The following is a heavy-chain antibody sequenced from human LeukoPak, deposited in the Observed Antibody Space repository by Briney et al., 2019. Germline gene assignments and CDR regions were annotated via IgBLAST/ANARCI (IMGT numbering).Heavy chain of an antibody. D-gene: IGHD2-2*01. Sequence: SGPTLVNPTQTLTLTCTFSGFSLSTSGVGGGWIRQPPGKALEWLALIYWNDDKRYSPSLKSRLTITKDTSKNQVVLTMTNTDPVDTATYYYARRPYQLLHFDYSGQGTLVTVSS. CDR3: ARRPYQLLHFDY. V-gene: IGHV2-5*01. CDR2: IYWNDDK. CDR1: GFSLSTSGVG. J-gene: IGHJ4*02.